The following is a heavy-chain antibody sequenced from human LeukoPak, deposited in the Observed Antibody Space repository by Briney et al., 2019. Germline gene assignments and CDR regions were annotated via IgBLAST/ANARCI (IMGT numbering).Heavy chain of an antibody. CDR3: ASPRSGYRHTFDY. D-gene: IGHD3-22*01. Sequence: SETLSLTCAVSAASISNYYWSWIRQAPGKGLEWIGYISTSGSTNYDPSLKSRVSISLDTSKNRFSLNLNFVTAADTAVYYCASPRSGYRHTFDYWGQGALVTVSS. CDR2: ISTSGST. V-gene: IGHV4-4*09. J-gene: IGHJ4*02. CDR1: AASISNYY.